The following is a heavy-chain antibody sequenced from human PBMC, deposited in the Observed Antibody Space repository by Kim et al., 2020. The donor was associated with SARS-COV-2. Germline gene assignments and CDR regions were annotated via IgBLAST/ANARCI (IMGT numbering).Heavy chain of an antibody. Sequence: SETLSLTCAVYGGSFSGYYWSWIRQPPGKGLEWIGEINHSGSTSYNPSLKSRVTISVDTSKNQFSLKLSSVTAADTAVYYCARRYSNFITRENWFDPWGQGTLVTVSS. D-gene: IGHD4-4*01. V-gene: IGHV4-34*01. CDR3: ARRYSNFITRENWFDP. CDR1: GGSFSGYY. J-gene: IGHJ5*02. CDR2: INHSGST.